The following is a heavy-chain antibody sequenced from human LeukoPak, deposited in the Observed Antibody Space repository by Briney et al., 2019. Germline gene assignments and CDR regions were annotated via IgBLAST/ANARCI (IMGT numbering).Heavy chain of an antibody. J-gene: IGHJ3*02. CDR2: MNPNRGNT. D-gene: IGHD6-19*01. Sequence: ASVKVSCKASGYTFTSYDINWLRQATGQGLEWMGWMNPNRGNTGYAQKFQGRVTITRNPSISTAYMELSSLRAEDTALYYCARSRARGVAGPDAFDIWGQGTMVTVSS. V-gene: IGHV1-8*03. CDR1: GYTFTSYD. CDR3: ARSRARGVAGPDAFDI.